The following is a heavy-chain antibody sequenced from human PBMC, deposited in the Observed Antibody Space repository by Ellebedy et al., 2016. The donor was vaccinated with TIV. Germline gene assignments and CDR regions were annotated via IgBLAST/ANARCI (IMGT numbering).Heavy chain of an antibody. Sequence: MPSETLSLTCTVSGGSFSSVHHYWGWVRQPPGKGLEWVGCIYYSGGTYYNLSLRSRVTISLDTSKSQFSLKVYSVTAADTAIYYCARVAGIAAGWFDTWGQGTLVTVSS. D-gene: IGHD6-13*01. CDR2: IYYSGGT. CDR1: GGSFSSVHHY. CDR3: ARVAGIAAGWFDT. V-gene: IGHV4-39*07. J-gene: IGHJ5*02.